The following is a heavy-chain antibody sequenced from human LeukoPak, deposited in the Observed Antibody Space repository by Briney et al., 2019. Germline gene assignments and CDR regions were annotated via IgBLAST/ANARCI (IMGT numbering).Heavy chain of an antibody. J-gene: IGHJ4*02. CDR3: ATETIGRHYDY. CDR1: GFTFSSCG. CDR2: IGPTGTDR. Sequence: GGSLRLSCAASGFTFSSCGFNWVRQAPGKGLEWVSSIGPTGTDRYYADSVRGRFTISRDNAKNSMYLQMDSLRDEDTAVYYCATETIGRHYDYWGQETLLTVSS. D-gene: IGHD1-14*01. V-gene: IGHV3-21*01.